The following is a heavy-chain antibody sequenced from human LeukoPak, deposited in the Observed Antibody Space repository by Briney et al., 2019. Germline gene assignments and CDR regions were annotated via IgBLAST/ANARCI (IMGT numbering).Heavy chain of an antibody. Sequence: SETLPLTCAVYGGSFSGYYWSWIRQPPGKGLEWIGEINHSGSTNYNPSLKSRVIISVDTSKNQFSLKLSSVTAADTAVYYCARLRVYCSGGSCIPNDYYYGMDVWGQGTTVTVS. V-gene: IGHV4-34*01. CDR1: GGSFSGYY. CDR2: INHSGST. J-gene: IGHJ6*02. D-gene: IGHD2-15*01. CDR3: ARLRVYCSGGSCIPNDYYYGMDV.